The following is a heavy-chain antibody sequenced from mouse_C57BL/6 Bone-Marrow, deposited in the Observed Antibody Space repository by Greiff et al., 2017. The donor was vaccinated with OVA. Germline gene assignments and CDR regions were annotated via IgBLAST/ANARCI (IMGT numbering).Heavy chain of an antibody. CDR1: GFTFSDYG. CDR2: ISSGSSTI. J-gene: IGHJ4*01. CDR3: ARPGYDYAIDY. V-gene: IGHV5-17*01. Sequence: EVKLLESGGGLVKPGGSLKLSCAASGFTFSDYGMHWVRQAPEKGLEWVAYISSGSSTIYYADTVKGRFTISRDNAKNTLFLKMTRLRSEDTAMYYCARPGYDYAIDYWGQGTSVTVSS. D-gene: IGHD2-2*01.